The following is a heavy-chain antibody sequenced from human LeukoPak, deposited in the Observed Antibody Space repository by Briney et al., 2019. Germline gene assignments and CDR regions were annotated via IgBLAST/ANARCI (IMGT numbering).Heavy chain of an antibody. D-gene: IGHD4-17*01. CDR2: IYHSGST. V-gene: IGHV4-30-2*02. CDR3: ARSRFGEPLDY. Sequence: SETLSLTCAVSGDSISSGGYYWSWIRQPPGKGLEWIGYIYHSGSTYYNPSLKSRVTISVDRSKNQFSLKLSSVTAADTAVYYCARSRFGEPLDYWGQGTLVTVSS. CDR1: GDSISSGGYY. J-gene: IGHJ4*02.